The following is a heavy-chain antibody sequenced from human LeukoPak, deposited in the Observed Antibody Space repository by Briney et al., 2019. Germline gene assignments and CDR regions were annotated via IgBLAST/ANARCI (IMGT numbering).Heavy chain of an antibody. CDR2: ISYDGSNK. CDR3: AGMTTNHAEYFHH. D-gene: IGHD2-8*01. Sequence: GRSLRLSCAASGFTFSSYGMHWVRQAPGKGLEWVAVISYDGSNKYYADSVKGRFTISRDNSKNTLFLQMNSLRAEDAAVYYCAGMTTNHAEYFHHWGQGTQVTVSS. V-gene: IGHV3-30*03. CDR1: GFTFSSYG. J-gene: IGHJ1*01.